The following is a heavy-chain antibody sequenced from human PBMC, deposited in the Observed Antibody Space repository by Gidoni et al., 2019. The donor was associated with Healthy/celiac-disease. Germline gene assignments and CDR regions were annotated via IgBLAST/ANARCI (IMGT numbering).Heavy chain of an antibody. Sequence: QVQLVQSGAEVKKPGASVKVSCKASGYTFTSYDINWVRQATGQGLEWMGWMNPNSGNTGYAQKFQGRVTMTRNTSISTAYMELSSLRSEDTAVYYCARTRRYCSGGSCYRGYNWFDPWGQGTLVTVSS. CDR1: GYTFTSYD. J-gene: IGHJ5*02. CDR3: ARTRRYCSGGSCYRGYNWFDP. CDR2: MNPNSGNT. V-gene: IGHV1-8*01. D-gene: IGHD2-15*01.